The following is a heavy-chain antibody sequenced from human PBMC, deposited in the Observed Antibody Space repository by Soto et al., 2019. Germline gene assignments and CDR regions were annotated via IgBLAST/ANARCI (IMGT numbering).Heavy chain of an antibody. CDR2: ISYDGSNK. V-gene: IGHV3-30-3*01. D-gene: IGHD2-21*02. Sequence: QVQLVESGGGVVQPGRSLRLSCAASGFTFSSYAMHWVRQAPGKGLEWVAVISYDGSNKYYADSVKGRFTISRDNSKNTLYLQMSSLRAEDTAVYYWARAGGDPGGAYVDYWGQGTLVTVSS. CDR1: GFTFSSYA. CDR3: ARAGGDPGGAYVDY. J-gene: IGHJ4*02.